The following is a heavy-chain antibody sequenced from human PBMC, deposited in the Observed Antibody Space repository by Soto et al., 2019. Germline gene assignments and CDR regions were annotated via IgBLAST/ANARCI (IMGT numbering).Heavy chain of an antibody. V-gene: IGHV4-59*08. J-gene: IGHJ5*02. CDR1: GGSISSYY. Sequence: PSETLSLTCTVSGGSISSYYWSWIRQPPGKGLEWIGYIYYSGSTNYNPSLKSRVTISVDTSKNQFSLKLSSVTAADTAVYYCARRRSIAAADWCFDPWGQGTLVTFPS. CDR3: ARRRSIAAADWCFDP. CDR2: IYYSGST. D-gene: IGHD6-13*01.